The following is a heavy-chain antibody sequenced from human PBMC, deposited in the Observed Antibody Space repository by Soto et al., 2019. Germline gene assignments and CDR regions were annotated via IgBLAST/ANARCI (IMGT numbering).Heavy chain of an antibody. CDR3: ARSSSANYYYYYMDV. Sequence: QVQLVQSGAEVKKPGSSVMVSCKASGGTFSSYTISWVRQAPGQGLEWMGRIIPILGIANYAQKFQGRVTITADKSTSTAYMELSSLRSEDTAVYYCARSSSANYYYYYMDVWGKGTTVTVSS. V-gene: IGHV1-69*02. D-gene: IGHD6-6*01. CDR2: IIPILGIA. J-gene: IGHJ6*03. CDR1: GGTFSSYT.